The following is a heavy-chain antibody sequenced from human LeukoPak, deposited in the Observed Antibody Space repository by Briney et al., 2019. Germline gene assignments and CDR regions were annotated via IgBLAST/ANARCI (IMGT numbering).Heavy chain of an antibody. J-gene: IGHJ4*02. D-gene: IGHD2-15*01. Sequence: GGSLRLSCAASGFTFSSYAMSWVRQAPGKGLEWVSAISGSGGSTYYADSVKGRFTISRDNSKNTLYLQMNSLRAEDTAVYYCAKDWSVAATLHGIAYFDYWGQGTLVTVSS. CDR2: ISGSGGST. CDR1: GFTFSSYA. CDR3: AKDWSVAATLHGIAYFDY. V-gene: IGHV3-23*01.